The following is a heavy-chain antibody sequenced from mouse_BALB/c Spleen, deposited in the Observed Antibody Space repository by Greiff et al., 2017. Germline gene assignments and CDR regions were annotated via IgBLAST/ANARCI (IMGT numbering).Heavy chain of an antibody. CDR2: IYPGDGDT. V-gene: IGHV1-80*01. CDR1: GYAFSSYW. D-gene: IGHD1-1*02. J-gene: IGHJ4*01. CDR3: ACGPNRAMDY. Sequence: VQLQQSGAELVRPGSSVKISCKASGYAFSSYWMNWVKQRPGQGLEWIGQIYPGDGDTNYNGKFKGKATLTADKSSSTAYMQLSSLTSEDSAVYFCACGPNRAMDYWGQGTSVTVSS.